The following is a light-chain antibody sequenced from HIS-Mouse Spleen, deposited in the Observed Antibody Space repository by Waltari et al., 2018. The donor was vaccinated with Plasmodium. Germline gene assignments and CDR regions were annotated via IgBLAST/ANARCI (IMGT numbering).Light chain of an antibody. CDR1: QSVSST. V-gene: IGKV3-15*01. Sequence: EIVMTQSPAPLSVSPGERATLSCRASQSVSSTLAWYQQKPGQAPRLIIYGASTRDTGIPARLRGSGSGTEFTLTISSMQSEDFAVYYCQQYKNWPRGTFGQGTKVEIK. CDR3: QQYKNWPRGT. J-gene: IGKJ1*01. CDR2: GAS.